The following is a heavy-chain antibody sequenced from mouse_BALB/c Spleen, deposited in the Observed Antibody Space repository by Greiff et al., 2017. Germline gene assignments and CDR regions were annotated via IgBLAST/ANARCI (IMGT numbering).Heavy chain of an antibody. Sequence: EVQRVESGGGLVKPGGSLKLSCAASGFTFSSYAMSWVRQTPEKRLEWVASISSGGSTYYPDSVKGRFTISRDNARNILYLQMSSLRSEDTAMYYCARAAAMDYWGQGTSVTVSS. V-gene: IGHV5-6-5*01. CDR2: ISSGGST. CDR3: ARAAAMDY. J-gene: IGHJ4*01. CDR1: GFTFSSYA.